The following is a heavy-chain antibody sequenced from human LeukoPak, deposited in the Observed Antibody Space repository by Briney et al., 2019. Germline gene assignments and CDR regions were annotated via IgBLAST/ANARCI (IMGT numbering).Heavy chain of an antibody. J-gene: IGHJ4*02. CDR2: ISGYNGNT. CDR3: VRVAEQLVDY. V-gene: IGHV1-18*01. Sequence: ASVKVSCKASGYTFTSYGIGWVRQAPGQGLEWMGWISGYNGNTNYAQNLQGRVTMTTDTSTSTAYMELRSLRSDDTAVYYCVRVAEQLVDYWGQGTLVTVSS. CDR1: GYTFTSYG. D-gene: IGHD6-13*01.